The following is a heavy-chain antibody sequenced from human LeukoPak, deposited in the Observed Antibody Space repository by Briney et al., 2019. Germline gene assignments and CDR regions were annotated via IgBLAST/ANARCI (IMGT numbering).Heavy chain of an antibody. CDR1: GGSLSSYY. CDR3: ARRDYYDSGGPGLDNWFDP. Sequence: SETLSLTCTVSGGSLSSYYWSWIRQPPGKGLEWIGYLYYRGSNNYNPSRKSRVTISVDTSKNQFSLKLSSVTAADTAVYYCARRDYYDSGGPGLDNWFDPWGQGTLVTVSS. CDR2: LYYRGSN. J-gene: IGHJ5*02. V-gene: IGHV4-59*01. D-gene: IGHD3-22*01.